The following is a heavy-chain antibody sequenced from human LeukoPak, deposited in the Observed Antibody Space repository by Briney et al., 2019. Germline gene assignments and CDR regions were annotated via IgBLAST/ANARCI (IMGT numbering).Heavy chain of an antibody. CDR3: ARDRALRGVDY. V-gene: IGHV3-48*03. CDR1: GFTFSSYE. CDR2: ISSSGTTT. J-gene: IGHJ4*02. Sequence: HSGGSLRLSCAGSGFTFSSYEMNWVRQAPGKGLEWVSYISSSGTTTYFPHSVKGRFTISRDNAKNTLYLQMHSLRAEDTAIYYCARDRALRGVDYWGQGTLVTVSS.